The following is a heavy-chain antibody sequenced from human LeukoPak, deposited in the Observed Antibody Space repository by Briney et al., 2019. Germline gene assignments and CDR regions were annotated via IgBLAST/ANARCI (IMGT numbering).Heavy chain of an antibody. CDR2: INPSGGST. D-gene: IGHD2-8*01. CDR3: ARDCRYCTNGVCYRPTFLFDY. J-gene: IGHJ4*02. CDR1: GYTFTSYY. V-gene: IGHV1-46*01. Sequence: ASVRVSCKASGYTFTSYYMHWVRQAPGQGLEWMGIINPSGGSTSYAQKFQGRVTMTRDMSTSTVYMELSSLRSEDTAVYYCARDCRYCTNGVCYRPTFLFDYWGQGTLVTVSS.